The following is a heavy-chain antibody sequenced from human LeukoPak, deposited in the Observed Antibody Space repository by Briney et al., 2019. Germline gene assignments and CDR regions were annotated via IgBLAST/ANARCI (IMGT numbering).Heavy chain of an antibody. CDR3: GTQDYYSDSSGYPIFDY. V-gene: IGHV4-4*07. D-gene: IGHD3-22*01. CDR2: IYSSGST. CDR1: GGSFSSYY. J-gene: IGHJ4*02. Sequence: SETLSLTCTVSGGSFSSYYWSWIRQPAGKGLEWIGRIYSSGSTNYNPSLKSRVTISVDTSKNHFSLQLSSVTAADTAVYYGGTQDYYSDSSGYPIFDYWGQGTLVTVSS.